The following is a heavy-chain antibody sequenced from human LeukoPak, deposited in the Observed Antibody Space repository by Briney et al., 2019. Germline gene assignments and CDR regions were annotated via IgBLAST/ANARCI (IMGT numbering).Heavy chain of an antibody. CDR1: GGSFSGYY. CDR2: INHSGST. J-gene: IGHJ4*02. Sequence: SSETLSLTCAVYGGSFSGYYWSWIRQPPGKGLEWIGEINHSGSTNYNPSLKSRVTISVDTSMNQFSLKLSSVTAADTAVYYCARGRSIAARGGYKGGDYWGQGTLVTVSS. D-gene: IGHD6-6*01. V-gene: IGHV4-34*01. CDR3: ARGRSIAARGGYKGGDY.